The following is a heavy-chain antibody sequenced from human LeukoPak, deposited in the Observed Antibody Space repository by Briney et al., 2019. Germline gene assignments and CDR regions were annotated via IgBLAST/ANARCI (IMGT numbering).Heavy chain of an antibody. D-gene: IGHD1-1*01. J-gene: IGHJ3*02. CDR2: IWYDGSNK. V-gene: IGHV3-33*01. CDR3: ARWTSFHSFDI. CDR1: GFTFSSNN. Sequence: GGSLRLSCAASGFTFSSNNMHWVRQAPGKGLEWVAVIWYDGSNKYYADSVKGRFTISRDNSKNTLYLQMNSLRAEDTAVYYCARWTSFHSFDIWGQGTMVTVSS.